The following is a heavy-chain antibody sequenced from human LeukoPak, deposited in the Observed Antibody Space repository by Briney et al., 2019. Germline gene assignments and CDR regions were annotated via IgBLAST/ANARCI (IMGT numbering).Heavy chain of an antibody. CDR1: GFTFSSYG. V-gene: IGHV3-33*01. CDR2: IWYDGSNK. J-gene: IGHJ4*02. CDR3: ASGLRYLDY. Sequence: PGGSLRLSCAASGFTFSSYGMPWVRQAPGKGLEWVAVIWYDGSNKYYADSVKGRFTISRDNSKNTLYLQMNSLRAEDTAVYYCASGLRYLDYWGQGTLVTVSS.